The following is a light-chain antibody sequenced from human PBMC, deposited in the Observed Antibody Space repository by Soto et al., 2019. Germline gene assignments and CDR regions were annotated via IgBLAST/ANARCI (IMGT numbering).Light chain of an antibody. J-gene: IGKJ3*01. CDR1: QGISDW. CDR3: QQATSFPFT. CDR2: ATS. V-gene: IGKV1-12*01. Sequence: DIQMTQSPSSVSASVGDRVTITCRASQGISDWLAWYQQKPGKAPKLLIYATSSLQSGVPSRFSGSGFGTDFTLTISSLQPEDFATYYCQQATSFPFTFGPGTKVDIK.